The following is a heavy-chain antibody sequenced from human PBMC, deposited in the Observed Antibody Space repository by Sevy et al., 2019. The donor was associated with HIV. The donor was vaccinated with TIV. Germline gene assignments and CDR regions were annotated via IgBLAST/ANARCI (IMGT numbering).Heavy chain of an antibody. Sequence: GESLKNSCAASGFTFSTYWMNWVRQAPGKGLEWVANIKQDGSGKNYVDSVKGRFTISRDNARNSLFLELNSLKVEDTAVYYCATDLFSSSSADVFDIRGQGTMVTVSS. CDR1: GFTFSTYW. CDR3: ATDLFSSSSADVFDI. J-gene: IGHJ3*02. V-gene: IGHV3-7*01. CDR2: IKQDGSGK. D-gene: IGHD6-6*01.